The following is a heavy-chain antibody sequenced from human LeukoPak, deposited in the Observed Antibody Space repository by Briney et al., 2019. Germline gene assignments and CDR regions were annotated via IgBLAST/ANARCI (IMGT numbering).Heavy chain of an antibody. V-gene: IGHV4-30-2*01. D-gene: IGHD3-10*01. CDR2: IYHSGFT. Sequence: SETLSLTCTVSGDSISSGGYYWRWIRQPPGKGLEWIGYIYHSGFTYYNPSLKSRGTISGDSSKTQFYLKLTSVTAADTAVYYCARISGSKDYWGQGTLATVSS. CDR3: ARISGSKDY. CDR1: GDSISSGGYY. J-gene: IGHJ4*02.